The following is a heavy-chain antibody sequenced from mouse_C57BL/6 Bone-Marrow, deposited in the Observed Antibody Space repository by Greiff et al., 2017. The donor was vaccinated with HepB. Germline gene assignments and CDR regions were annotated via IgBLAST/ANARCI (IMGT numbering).Heavy chain of an antibody. CDR2: IWGVGST. Sequence: VMLVESGPGLVAPSQSLSITCTVSGFSLTSYGVVWVRQSPGKGLEWLGVIWGVGSTNYNSALKSRLSISKDNSKSQVFLKMNSLQTDDTAMYYCASALADAMDYWGQGTSVTVSS. CDR1: GFSLTSYG. V-gene: IGHV2-6*01. J-gene: IGHJ4*01. CDR3: ASALADAMDY.